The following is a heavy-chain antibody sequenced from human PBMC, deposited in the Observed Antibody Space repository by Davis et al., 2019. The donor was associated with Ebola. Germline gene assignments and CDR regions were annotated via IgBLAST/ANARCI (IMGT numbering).Heavy chain of an antibody. CDR1: GFTFSRND. CDR2: MSYDGRDK. CDR3: ARDTALWGWFDP. D-gene: IGHD3-16*01. J-gene: IGHJ5*02. V-gene: IGHV3-30*14. Sequence: PGGSLRLSCVGSGFTFSRNDMNWVRQAPAKALEWVAVMSYDGRDKYYADSVKGRFTISRDNSKNTLYLQMNSLRAEDTAVYYCARDTALWGWFDPWGQGSLVTVSS.